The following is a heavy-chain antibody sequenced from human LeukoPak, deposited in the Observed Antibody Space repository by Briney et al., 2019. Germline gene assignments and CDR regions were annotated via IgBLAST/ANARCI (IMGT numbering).Heavy chain of an antibody. D-gene: IGHD7-27*01. Sequence: GGSLRLSCAVSGFTVSNNYMSWVRQAPGKGLEWVSVIYSGGSTYYADSVKGRFTISRDNSKNTLYLQMNSLRVEDTAVYYCARDSGSLDYWGQGTLVTVSS. J-gene: IGHJ4*02. CDR3: ARDSGSLDY. CDR1: GFTVSNNY. CDR2: IYSGGST. V-gene: IGHV3-53*01.